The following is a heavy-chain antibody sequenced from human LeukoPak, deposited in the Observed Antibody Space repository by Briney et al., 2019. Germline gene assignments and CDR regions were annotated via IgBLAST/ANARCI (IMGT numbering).Heavy chain of an antibody. D-gene: IGHD2-21*02. CDR3: ARGQATSYIYCGGDYSPYYFDY. Sequence: PSETLSLTCTVSGGSISSGDYYWSWIRQPPGKGLEWIGYIYYSGSTYYNPSLKSRVTISVDTSKNQFSLKLSSVTAADTAVYYCARGQATSYIYCGGDYSPYYFDYWGQGTLVTVSS. V-gene: IGHV4-30-4*01. CDR2: IYYSGST. J-gene: IGHJ4*02. CDR1: GGSISSGDYY.